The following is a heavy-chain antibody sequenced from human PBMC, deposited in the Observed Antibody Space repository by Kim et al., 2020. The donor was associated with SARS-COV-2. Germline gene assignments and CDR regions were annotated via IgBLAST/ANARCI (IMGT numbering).Heavy chain of an antibody. D-gene: IGHD5-12*01. Sequence: SSAQKVQGRVTMTRDTCTSTVYMELSRLRSEDTAVYYCARVGEMATIGDYWGQGTLVTVSS. V-gene: IGHV1-46*01. J-gene: IGHJ4*02. CDR3: ARVGEMATIGDY.